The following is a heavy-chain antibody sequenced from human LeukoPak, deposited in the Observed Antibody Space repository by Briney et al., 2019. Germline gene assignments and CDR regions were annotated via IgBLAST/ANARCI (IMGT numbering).Heavy chain of an antibody. V-gene: IGHV3-30*02. CDR2: IQYDGSNK. CDR3: ARDRTKSIAVAGSLFY. CDR1: GFTFNNHA. D-gene: IGHD6-19*01. Sequence: PGGSLRLSCAASGFTFNNHAMHWVRQAPGKGLEWVAFIQYDGSNKYYADSVKGRFTISRDNSKNTLYLQMSSLRAEDTAVYYCARDRTKSIAVAGSLFYWGQGTLVTVSS. J-gene: IGHJ4*02.